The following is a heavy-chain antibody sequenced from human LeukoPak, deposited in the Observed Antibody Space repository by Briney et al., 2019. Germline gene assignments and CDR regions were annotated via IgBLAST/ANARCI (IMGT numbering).Heavy chain of an antibody. CDR2: IYSGGNT. D-gene: IGHD4/OR15-4a*01. J-gene: IGHJ4*02. CDR1: EFTFSSNY. CDR3: ARRAGAYSHPYDY. Sequence: GGSLRLSCAASEFTFSSNYMSWVRQAPGKGLEWVSIIYSGGNTYYADSVTGRFTISRDNSKNTLYLQMNSLRAEDTAVYYCARRAGAYSHPYDYWGQGTLVTVSS. V-gene: IGHV3-53*01.